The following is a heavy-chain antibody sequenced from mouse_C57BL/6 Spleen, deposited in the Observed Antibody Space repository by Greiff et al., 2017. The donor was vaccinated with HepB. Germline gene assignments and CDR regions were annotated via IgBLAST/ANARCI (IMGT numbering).Heavy chain of an antibody. V-gene: IGHV1-52*01. D-gene: IGHD1-1*01. Sequence: VQLQQPGAELVRPGSSVKLSCKASGYTFTSYWMHWVKQRPIQGLEWIGNIDPSDSETHYNQKFKDKATLTVDKSSSTAYMQLSSLTSEDSAVYYCARMGFYYGSSLGYFDVWGTGTTVTVSS. CDR1: GYTFTSYW. CDR2: IDPSDSET. J-gene: IGHJ1*03. CDR3: ARMGFYYGSSLGYFDV.